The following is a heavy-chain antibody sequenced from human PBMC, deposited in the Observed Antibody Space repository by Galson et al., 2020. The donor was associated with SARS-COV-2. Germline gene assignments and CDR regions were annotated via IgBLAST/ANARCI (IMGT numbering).Heavy chain of an antibody. CDR1: GFTFTSSA. CDR3: SAVYCSSISCYDAFDI. CDR2: IVVGSGNT. V-gene: IGHV1-58*02. J-gene: IGHJ3*02. D-gene: IGHD2-2*01. Sequence: SAKVSCKASGFTFTSSAMQWVRQARGQRLEWIGWIVVGSGNTNYAQKFQERVTITRDRATSTAYMVLSSLGSEDAAVYYCSAVYCSSISCYDAFDIWGQGTMVTVSS.